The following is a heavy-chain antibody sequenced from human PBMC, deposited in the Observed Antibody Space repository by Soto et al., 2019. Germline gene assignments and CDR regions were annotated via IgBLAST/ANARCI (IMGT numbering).Heavy chain of an antibody. CDR2: ISWNGAAT. D-gene: IGHD3-10*01. J-gene: IGHJ4*02. CDR3: ANLPLYGSGFDC. V-gene: IGHV3-9*01. CDR1: GFTFDDYA. Sequence: EVQLVESGGGLVQPGGSLRLSCAASGFTFDDYAIHWVRQAPGKGLEWVSCISWNGAATGYMNSVKGRFSISRDNTKNPLYLRMNSLRSEDTAVYYCANLPLYGSGFDCWGQGTLVTVSS.